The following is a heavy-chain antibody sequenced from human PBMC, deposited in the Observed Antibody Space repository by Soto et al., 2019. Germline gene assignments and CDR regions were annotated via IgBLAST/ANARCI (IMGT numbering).Heavy chain of an antibody. CDR1: GFTFDDYA. CDR3: AKDSDILTGPYGCFDY. J-gene: IGHJ4*02. V-gene: IGHV3-9*01. CDR2: ISWNSGSI. D-gene: IGHD3-9*01. Sequence: GGSLRLSCAASGFTFDDYAMHWVRQAPGKGLEWVSGISWNSGSIGYADSVKGRFTISRDNAKNSLYLQMNSLRAEDTALYYCAKDSDILTGPYGCFDYWGQGTLVTVSS.